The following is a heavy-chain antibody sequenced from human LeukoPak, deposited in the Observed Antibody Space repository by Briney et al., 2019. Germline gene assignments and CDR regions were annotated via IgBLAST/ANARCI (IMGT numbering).Heavy chain of an antibody. CDR3: QGSIAAAGNIDY. Sequence: GGSLRLSCAASGFTFSNYWMNWVRQAPGKGLMWVARINNDGSSTSYADFVKGRFTISRDNTKNTLHLQMNSLRAEDTAVYFCQGSIAAAGNIDYWGPGTLVTVSS. V-gene: IGHV3-74*01. D-gene: IGHD6-13*01. CDR2: INNDGSST. CDR1: GFTFSNYW. J-gene: IGHJ4*02.